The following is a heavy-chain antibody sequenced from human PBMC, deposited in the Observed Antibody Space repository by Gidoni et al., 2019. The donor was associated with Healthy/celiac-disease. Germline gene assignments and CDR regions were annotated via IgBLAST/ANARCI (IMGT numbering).Heavy chain of an antibody. V-gene: IGHV3-11*05. CDR1: GFTFSDYY. J-gene: IGHJ6*02. D-gene: IGHD4-17*01. Sequence: QVQLVESGGGLVKPGGSLRLSCAASGFTFSDYYMRWIRQAPGKGLELVSYISSSSSYTNYADSVNGLFTISRDNAKNSLYLQMNSLRAEDTAVYYCARDLGDYEVGDYYYGMDVWGQGTTVTVSS. CDR3: ARDLGDYEVGDYYYGMDV. CDR2: ISSSSSYT.